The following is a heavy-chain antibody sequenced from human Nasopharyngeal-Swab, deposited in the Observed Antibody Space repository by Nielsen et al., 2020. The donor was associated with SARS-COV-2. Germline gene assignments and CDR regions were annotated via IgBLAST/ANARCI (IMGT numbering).Heavy chain of an antibody. CDR2: INHSGST. V-gene: IGHV4-34*01. Sequence: WIRQPPGKGLEWIGEINHSGSTNYNPSLKGRVTISVDKSKNQFSLKLSSVTAADTAVYYCARETSDDSSGYYYTNWFDPWGQGTLVTVSS. CDR3: ARETSDDSSGYYYTNWFDP. J-gene: IGHJ5*02. D-gene: IGHD3-22*01.